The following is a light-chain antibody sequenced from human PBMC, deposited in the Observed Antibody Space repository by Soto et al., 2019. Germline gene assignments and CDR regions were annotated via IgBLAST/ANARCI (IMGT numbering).Light chain of an antibody. J-gene: IGLJ2*01. CDR1: SSDIGSYNY. Sequence: QSALTQPASVSGSPGQSITISCTGTSSDIGSYNYVSWYQQHPGEAPKVMIYDVSNRPSGVSNRFSGSKSGNTASLTISGLQADDEADYYCSSYTSSSALVFGGGTKLTVL. CDR2: DVS. V-gene: IGLV2-14*01. CDR3: SSYTSSSALV.